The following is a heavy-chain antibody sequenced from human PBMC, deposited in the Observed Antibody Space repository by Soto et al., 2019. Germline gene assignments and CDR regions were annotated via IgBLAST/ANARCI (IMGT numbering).Heavy chain of an antibody. CDR1: GYTFSSYA. J-gene: IGHJ4*02. CDR3: ARDTDDGTFPF. V-gene: IGHV1-3*01. Sequence: ASVKVSCKASGYTFSSYAMHWVRQAPGQRLEWMGWINAGYGNTKSSQKFQDRVTISRDTSASKAYMELTSLRSEDTAVYYCARDTDDGTFPFCGQGTLVTGSS. CDR2: INAGYGNT. D-gene: IGHD1-1*01.